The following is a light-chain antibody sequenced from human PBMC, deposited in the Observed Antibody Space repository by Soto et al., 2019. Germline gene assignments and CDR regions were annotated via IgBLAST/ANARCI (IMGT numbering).Light chain of an antibody. CDR3: QQRSKWPPEVT. J-gene: IGKJ5*01. V-gene: IGKV3-11*01. CDR1: QSVSSY. CDR2: DAS. Sequence: EIVLTQSPATLSLSPGERATLSCSASQSVSSYLAWYQQKPGQAPRLLIYDASNRATGISARFSGSGSGTDFTLTISSLEPEDFAVYYCQQRSKWPPEVTFGQGTRLENK.